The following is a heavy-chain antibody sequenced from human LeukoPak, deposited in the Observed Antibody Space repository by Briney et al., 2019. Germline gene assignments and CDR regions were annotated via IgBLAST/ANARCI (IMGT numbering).Heavy chain of an antibody. J-gene: IGHJ4*02. CDR3: ARDPTWQQLVPDY. D-gene: IGHD6-13*01. V-gene: IGHV3-21*01. Sequence: GGSLRLSCAASGFTFSDHNMNWVRQAPGKGLEWVSSITRSHNYMYYSDSVKGRFTISRDDAKNSLYLQMNSLRAEDTAVYYCARDPTWQQLVPDYWGQGTLVTVSS. CDR2: ITRSHNYM. CDR1: GFTFSDHN.